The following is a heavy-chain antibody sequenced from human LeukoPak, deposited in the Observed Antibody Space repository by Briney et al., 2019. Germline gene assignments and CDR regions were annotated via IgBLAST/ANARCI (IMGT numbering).Heavy chain of an antibody. V-gene: IGHV1-2*06. CDR1: GYTFTGYC. CDR3: ARVGDGLNDGFDI. CDR2: INPNTGGT. D-gene: IGHD5-24*01. J-gene: IGHJ3*02. Sequence: ASVKVSCKASGYTFTGYCMNWVRQAPGQGLEWMGRINPNTGGTNYAQNFQGSVTMTRDTSITTVYMELSRLRSDDTAVYYCARVGDGLNDGFDIWGQGTMVTVSS.